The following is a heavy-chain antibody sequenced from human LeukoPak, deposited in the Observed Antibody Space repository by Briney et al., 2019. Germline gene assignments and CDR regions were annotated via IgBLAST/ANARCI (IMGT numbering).Heavy chain of an antibody. CDR1: GGSISSYY. D-gene: IGHD3-10*01. CDR2: IYYSGST. Sequence: SETLSLTCTVSGGSISSYYWSWIRQTPGKGLEWIGYIYYSGSTNYNPSLKSRVTISVDTSKNQFSLKLSSVTAADTAVYYCARKPYYGSGFGYYYGMDVWGQGTTVTVSS. J-gene: IGHJ6*02. V-gene: IGHV4-59*01. CDR3: ARKPYYGSGFGYYYGMDV.